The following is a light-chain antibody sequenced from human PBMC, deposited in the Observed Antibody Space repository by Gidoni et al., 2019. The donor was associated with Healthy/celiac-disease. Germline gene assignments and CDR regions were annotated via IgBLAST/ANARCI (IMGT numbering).Light chain of an antibody. J-gene: IGKJ4*01. Sequence: EIVLTQSPGTLSLSPGERATLSCRASQSVRSSYLAWYPQKPGQAPMLLIYGASSRATGIPDRFSGSGSGTDFTLTISRLEPEDFAVYYCQQYGSSPLTFGGXTKVEIK. CDR1: QSVRSSY. CDR2: GAS. V-gene: IGKV3-20*01. CDR3: QQYGSSPLT.